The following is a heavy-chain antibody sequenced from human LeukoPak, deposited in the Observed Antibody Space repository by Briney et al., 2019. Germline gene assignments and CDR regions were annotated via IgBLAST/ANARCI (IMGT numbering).Heavy chain of an antibody. CDR1: GFTFSNYA. Sequence: PGGSLRLSCAASGFTFSNYAMSWVRQAPGKGLEWVSAISGSASSTYHADSVKGRFTISRDNSKNTLYLQMNSLRADDTAVYYCAKAAGLYFDYWGQGTLVTVSS. J-gene: IGHJ4*02. D-gene: IGHD3-22*01. V-gene: IGHV3-23*01. CDR2: ISGSASST. CDR3: AKAAGLYFDY.